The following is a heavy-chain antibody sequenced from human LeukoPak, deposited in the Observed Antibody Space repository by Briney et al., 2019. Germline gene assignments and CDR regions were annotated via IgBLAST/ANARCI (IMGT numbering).Heavy chain of an antibody. CDR1: GGTFSSYA. D-gene: IGHD3-3*01. Sequence: SVKVSCKASGGTFSSYAISWVRQAPGQGLEWMGGIIPIFGTANYAQKFQGRVTINTDKSTSTAYMELSSLRPEDTAVYYCARDQGSGWFGYWGQGTLVTVSS. V-gene: IGHV1-69*05. CDR2: IIPIFGTA. CDR3: ARDQGSGWFGY. J-gene: IGHJ5*01.